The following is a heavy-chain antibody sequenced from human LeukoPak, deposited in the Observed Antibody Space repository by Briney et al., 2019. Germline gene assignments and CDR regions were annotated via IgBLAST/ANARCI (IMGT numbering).Heavy chain of an antibody. D-gene: IGHD3-10*01. CDR2: MNPNSGNT. J-gene: IGHJ5*02. CDR1: GYTFTSYD. V-gene: IGHV1-8*01. Sequence: GASVKVSYKASGYTFTSYDINWVRQATGQGLEWMGWMNPNSGNTGYAQKFQGRVTMTRNTSISTAYMELSSLRSEDTAVYYCARGSVLLWFGELDGGFDPWGQGTLVTVSS. CDR3: ARGSVLLWFGELDGGFDP.